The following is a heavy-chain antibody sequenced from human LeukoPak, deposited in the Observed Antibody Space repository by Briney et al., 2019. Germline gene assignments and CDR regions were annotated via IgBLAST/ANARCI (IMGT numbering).Heavy chain of an antibody. D-gene: IGHD4-23*01. CDR3: AREQAVVTRHWYFDL. CDR1: GGSISSYY. Sequence: SETLSLTCTVSGGSISSYYWSWIRQPPGKGLEWIGYIYYSGSTNYNPSLKSRVTISVDASKNQFSLKLSSVTAADTAVYYCAREQAVVTRHWYFDLWGRGTLVTVSS. J-gene: IGHJ2*01. V-gene: IGHV4-59*01. CDR2: IYYSGST.